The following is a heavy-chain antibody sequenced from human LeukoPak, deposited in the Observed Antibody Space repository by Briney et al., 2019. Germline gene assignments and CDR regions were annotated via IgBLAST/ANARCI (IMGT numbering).Heavy chain of an antibody. CDR1: GYTFTSYG. Sequence: ASVKVSCEASGYTFTSYGISWVRQAPGQGLEWMGWISAYNGNTNYAQKLQGRVTMTTDTSTSTAYMELRSLRSDDTAVYYCARDQGSVDTAMGDFDYWGQGTLVTVSS. CDR2: ISAYNGNT. D-gene: IGHD5-18*01. J-gene: IGHJ4*02. V-gene: IGHV1-18*01. CDR3: ARDQGSVDTAMGDFDY.